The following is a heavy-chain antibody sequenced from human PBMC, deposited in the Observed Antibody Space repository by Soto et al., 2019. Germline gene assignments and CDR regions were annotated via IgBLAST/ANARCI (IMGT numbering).Heavy chain of an antibody. CDR1: GFTFSSYA. D-gene: IGHD2-2*01. J-gene: IGHJ3*02. V-gene: IGHV3-23*01. Sequence: GGSLRLSCAASGFTFSSYAMSWVRQAPGKGLEWVSAISGSGGSTYYADSVKGRFTISRDNSKNTLYLQMNSLRAEDTAVYYCAKGYGAGYQLPSGAFDIWGQGTMVTVSS. CDR2: ISGSGGST. CDR3: AKGYGAGYQLPSGAFDI.